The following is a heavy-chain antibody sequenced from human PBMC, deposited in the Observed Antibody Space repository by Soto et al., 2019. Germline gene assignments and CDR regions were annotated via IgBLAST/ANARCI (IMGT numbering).Heavy chain of an antibody. Sequence: QVQLVESGGGVVQPGRSLRLSCAASGFTFSSYGMHWVRQAPGKGLEWVAVISYDGSNKYYADSVKGRFTISRDNSKNTLYMHRNSLRDEDTSVYYCAKTPLIEVAGDYWGQGTLVTVSS. CDR1: GFTFSSYG. J-gene: IGHJ4*02. D-gene: IGHD6-19*01. CDR2: ISYDGSNK. CDR3: AKTPLIEVAGDY. V-gene: IGHV3-30*18.